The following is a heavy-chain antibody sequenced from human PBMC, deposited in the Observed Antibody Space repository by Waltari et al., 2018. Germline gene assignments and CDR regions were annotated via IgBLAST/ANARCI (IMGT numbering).Heavy chain of an antibody. CDR1: GGTFSSYA. Sequence: QVQLVQSGAEVKKPGSSVKVSCKASGGTFSSYAISWVRQAPGQGLEWMGGIIPIFGTANYAQKFQGRVTSTADESTSTAYMELSSLRSEDTAVYYCARVPSNPVDISYYYYGMDVWGQGTTVTVSS. V-gene: IGHV1-69*01. CDR2: IIPIFGTA. J-gene: IGHJ6*02. CDR3: ARVPSNPVDISYYYYGMDV. D-gene: IGHD5-12*01.